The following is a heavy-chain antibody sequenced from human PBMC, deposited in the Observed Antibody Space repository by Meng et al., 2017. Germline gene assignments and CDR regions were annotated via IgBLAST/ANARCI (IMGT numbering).Heavy chain of an antibody. D-gene: IGHD2/OR15-2a*01. CDR3: ARDPGVFEGPTSAFDF. CDR2: ISANNGDT. Sequence: ASVKVSCKASGYTFNSYGISWVRQAPGQGLEWMGWISANNGDTNYAQKFQGRVTMTTDTSTSTVYMELRSLRSDDTAVYYCARDPGVFEGPTSAFDFWGQGTMVTVSS. V-gene: IGHV1-18*01. CDR1: GYTFNSYG. J-gene: IGHJ3*01.